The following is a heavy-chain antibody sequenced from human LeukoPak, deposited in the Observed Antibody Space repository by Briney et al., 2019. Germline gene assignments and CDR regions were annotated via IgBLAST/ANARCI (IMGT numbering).Heavy chain of an antibody. J-gene: IGHJ5*02. CDR1: GGSFSGYY. Sequence: SETLSLTCAVYGGSFSGYYWSWIRQPPGKGLEWIGEINHSGSTNYNPSLKSRVTISVDTSKNQFSLKLSSVTAADTAVYYCARHGVVVPAATHRWFDPWGQGTLVTVSS. V-gene: IGHV4-34*01. CDR3: ARHGVVVPAATHRWFDP. CDR2: INHSGST. D-gene: IGHD2-2*01.